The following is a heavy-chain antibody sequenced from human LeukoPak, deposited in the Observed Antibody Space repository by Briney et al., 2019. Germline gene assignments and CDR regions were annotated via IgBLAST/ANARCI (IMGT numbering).Heavy chain of an antibody. CDR1: GFTFSSYA. D-gene: IGHD2-21*02. J-gene: IGHJ6*03. CDR2: ISYDGSNK. CDR3: ARESIVVVTATPNKYYYYYYMDV. Sequence: PGRSLRLSCAASGFTFSSYAMHWVRQAPGKGLEWVAVISYDGSNKYYADSVKGRFTISRDNSKNTLYLQMNSLRAEDTAVYYCARESIVVVTATPNKYYYYYYMDVWGKGTTVTVSS. V-gene: IGHV3-30*04.